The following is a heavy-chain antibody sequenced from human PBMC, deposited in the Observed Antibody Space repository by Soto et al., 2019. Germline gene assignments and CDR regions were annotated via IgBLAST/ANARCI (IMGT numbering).Heavy chain of an antibody. J-gene: IGHJ6*02. CDR2: IIPTSDCT. CDR3: ASCGSTDCSNGVCSFFYNHDMDV. Sequence: ASVKVSCKASGYSFTDYHIHWVRQAPGQGLQWLERIIPTSDCTSTAQKFQRCVTMTTATSISTASMVLTRLTSADAAIYYCASCGSTDCSNGVCSFFYNHDMDVWGQGTTVTVSS. D-gene: IGHD2-8*01. CDR1: GYSFTDYH. V-gene: IGHV1-2*04.